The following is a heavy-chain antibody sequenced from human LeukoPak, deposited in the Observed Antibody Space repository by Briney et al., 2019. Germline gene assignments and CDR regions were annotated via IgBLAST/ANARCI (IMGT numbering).Heavy chain of an antibody. CDR1: GYTFTSYG. CDR2: ISAYNGNT. CDR3: ARDARPGIVGAPPV. J-gene: IGHJ4*02. V-gene: IGHV1-18*01. D-gene: IGHD1-26*01. Sequence: ASVKVSCKASGYTFTSYGISWVRQAPGQGLEWMGWISAYNGNTNYAQKLQGRVTMTTDTSTSTAYMELRSLRSDDTAVYYCARDARPGIVGAPPVWGQGTLVTVSS.